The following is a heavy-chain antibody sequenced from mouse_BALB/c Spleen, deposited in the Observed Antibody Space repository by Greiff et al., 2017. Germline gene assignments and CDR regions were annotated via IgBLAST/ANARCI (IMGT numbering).Heavy chain of an antibody. CDR3: ARQGGAMDY. V-gene: IGHV5-6*02. CDR1: GFTFSSYG. CDR2: ISSGGSYT. J-gene: IGHJ4*01. Sequence: DVKLVESGGDLVKPGGSLKLSCAASGFTFSSYGMSWVRQTPDKRLEWVATISSGGSYTYYPDSVKGRFTISRDNAKNTLYLQMSSLKSEDTAMYYCARQGGAMDYWGQGTSVTVSS.